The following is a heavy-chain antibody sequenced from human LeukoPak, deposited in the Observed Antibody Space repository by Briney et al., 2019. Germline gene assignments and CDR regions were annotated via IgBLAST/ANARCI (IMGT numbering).Heavy chain of an antibody. D-gene: IGHD6-13*01. CDR3: ARAAAGNRGWDWYYFDY. J-gene: IGHJ4*02. CDR1: GFTFSSYS. CDR2: MSNSGENT. V-gene: IGHV3-30*03. Sequence: QTGGSLRLSCAASGFTFSSYSMQWVRQTPGKGLEWVGIMSNSGENTFYGEAVKGRFTISRDNSQNTLYLQMNSLRPEDTAVYYCARAAAGNRGWDWYYFDYWGQGTLVSVSS.